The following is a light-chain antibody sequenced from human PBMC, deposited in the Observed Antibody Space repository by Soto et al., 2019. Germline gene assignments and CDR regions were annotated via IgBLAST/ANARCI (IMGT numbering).Light chain of an antibody. J-gene: IGKJ1*01. CDR3: QQYGSSPET. V-gene: IGKV3-20*01. CDR2: GAS. Sequence: ELVLTPSQWNLSFSPWERATLSSRSSQSVSSTLAWYQQKPGQAPRLLISGASSRATGIPDRFSGSGSGTDFTLTISRLEPEDFAVYYCQQYGSSPETFGQGTKV. CDR1: QSVSST.